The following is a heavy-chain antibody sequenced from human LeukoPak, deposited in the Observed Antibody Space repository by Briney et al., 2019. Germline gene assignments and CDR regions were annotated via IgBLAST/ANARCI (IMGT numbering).Heavy chain of an antibody. CDR1: GFAFSSYG. J-gene: IGHJ4*02. Sequence: PGRSLRLSCAASGFAFSSYGMHWVRQAPGKGLEWVALISYDGSNKYYADSVKGRFTSRDNSKNTPYLQMNSLRAEDTAVYYCAKDRYTYGTEYFDYWGQGTLVTVSS. D-gene: IGHD5-18*01. V-gene: IGHV3-30*18. CDR2: ISYDGSNK. CDR3: AKDRYTYGTEYFDY.